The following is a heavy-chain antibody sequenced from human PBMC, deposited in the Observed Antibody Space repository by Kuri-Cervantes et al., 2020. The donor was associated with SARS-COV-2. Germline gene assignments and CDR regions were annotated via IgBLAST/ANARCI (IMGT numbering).Heavy chain of an antibody. CDR2: ISSSSSYI. J-gene: IGHJ6*03. V-gene: IGHV3-21*01. Sequence: LPCAASGLTFRNACMSWVRQAPGKGLEWVSSISSSSSYIYYADSVKGRFTISRDNAENSMHLQMNSLRAEDTAVYYCARYRELELHYYYYYMDVWGKGTTVTVSS. D-gene: IGHD1-7*01. CDR3: ARYRELELHYYYYYMDV. CDR1: GLTFRNAC.